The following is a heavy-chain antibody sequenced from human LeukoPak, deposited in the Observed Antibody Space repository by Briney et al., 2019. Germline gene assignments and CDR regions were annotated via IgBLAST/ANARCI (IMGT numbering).Heavy chain of an antibody. J-gene: IGHJ4*02. CDR3: AKPTNGDDILTGYSQYYFDY. Sequence: GGSLRLSCAASGFTFSSYAMSWVRQAPGKGLEWVSAISGSGGSTYYADSVKGRFTISRDNSKNTLYLQMNSLRAEDTAVYYCAKPTNGDDILTGYSQYYFDYWGQGTLVTVSS. CDR2: ISGSGGST. D-gene: IGHD3-9*01. CDR1: GFTFSSYA. V-gene: IGHV3-23*01.